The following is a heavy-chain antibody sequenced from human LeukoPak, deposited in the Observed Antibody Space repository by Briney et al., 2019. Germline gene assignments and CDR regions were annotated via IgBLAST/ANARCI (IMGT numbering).Heavy chain of an antibody. J-gene: IGHJ4*02. V-gene: IGHV3-23*01. Sequence: GGSLRLSCAVSGITLSNYGMSWVRQAPGKGLEWVAGLSGSGGGTNYADSVQGRFTISRDNPKNTLYLQMNSLRAEDTAVYFCAKRGVVIRVFLVGFHKEAYYFDYWGQGTLVTVSS. CDR2: LSGSGGGT. D-gene: IGHD3-10*01. CDR3: AKRGVVIRVFLVGFHKEAYYFDY. CDR1: GITLSNYG.